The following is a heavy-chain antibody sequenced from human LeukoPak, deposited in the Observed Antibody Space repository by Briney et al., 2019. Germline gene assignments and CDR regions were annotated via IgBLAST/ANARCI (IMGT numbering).Heavy chain of an antibody. CDR1: GFSFNSFG. J-gene: IGHJ6*03. D-gene: IGHD3-10*01. CDR2: IHSRGDNT. V-gene: IGHV3-23*01. Sequence: GGSLRLACAASGFSFNSFGMSWVRQTPGKGLEWVSSIHSRGDNTHYADSLEGRFAISRDTWKNTVYLQMNRLRVEDTATYYCARQILRGSYFYYLDVWGTGTPVTVSS. CDR3: ARQILRGSYFYYLDV.